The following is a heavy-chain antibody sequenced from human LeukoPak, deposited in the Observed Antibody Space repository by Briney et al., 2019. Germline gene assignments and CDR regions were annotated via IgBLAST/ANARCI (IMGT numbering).Heavy chain of an antibody. CDR3: ARGVSGNRIAAAKYYFDY. D-gene: IGHD6-13*01. V-gene: IGHV4-34*01. J-gene: IGHJ4*02. CDR1: GGSFSGYY. Sequence: SETLSLTCAVYGGSFSGYYWSWIRQPPGKGLEWIGEINHSGSTNYTPSLKSRDTISVDTSKNQFSLKLSSVTAADTAVYYCARGVSGNRIAAAKYYFDYWGQGTLVTVSS. CDR2: INHSGST.